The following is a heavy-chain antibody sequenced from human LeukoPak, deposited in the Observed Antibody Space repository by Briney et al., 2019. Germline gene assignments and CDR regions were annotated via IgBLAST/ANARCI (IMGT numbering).Heavy chain of an antibody. V-gene: IGHV3-21*01. Sequence: NPGGSLRLSCAASGLTFSTYTMNWVRQAPGKGLEWVSSISSSSSYIYYSDSVKGRFTISRDNARKSLYLQMNSLRAEDTAVYYCARGWTGSGSYGVYWGQGTLVTVSS. CDR2: ISSSSSYI. CDR3: ARGWTGSGSYGVY. D-gene: IGHD3-10*01. J-gene: IGHJ4*02. CDR1: GLTFSTYT.